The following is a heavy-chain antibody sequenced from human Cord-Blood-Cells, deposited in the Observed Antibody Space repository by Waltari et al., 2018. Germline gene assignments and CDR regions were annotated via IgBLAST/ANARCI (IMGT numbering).Heavy chain of an antibody. CDR1: GFTFSSYA. CDR3: ARGDNWNYFDY. V-gene: IGHV3-30-3*01. CDR2: ISYDGSNK. D-gene: IGHD1-20*01. J-gene: IGHJ4*02. Sequence: QVQLVESGGGVVQPGRSLRLSCAASGFTFSSYAMTWVRQAPGKGLGWVAVISYDGSNKYCAESVKGRFTISRDNSKNTLYLQMNSLRAEDTAVYYCARGDNWNYFDYWGQGTLVTVSS.